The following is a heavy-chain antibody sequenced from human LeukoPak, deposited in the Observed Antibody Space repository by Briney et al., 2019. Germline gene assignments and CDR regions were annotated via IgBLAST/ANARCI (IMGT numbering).Heavy chain of an antibody. V-gene: IGHV5-51*01. D-gene: IGHD6-19*01. CDR3: ARHTVGWYVLDY. J-gene: IGHJ4*02. CDR1: GYTFTSYG. CDR2: IYPGDSDT. Sequence: ASVKVSCKASGYTFTSYGISWVRQMPGKGLEWMGIIYPGDSDTRYSPSFQGQVTISADKSISTAYLQWSSLKASDTAMYYCARHTVGWYVLDYWGQGTLVTVSS.